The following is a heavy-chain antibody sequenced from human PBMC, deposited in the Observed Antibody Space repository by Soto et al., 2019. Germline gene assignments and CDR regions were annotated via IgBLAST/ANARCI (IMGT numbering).Heavy chain of an antibody. V-gene: IGHV4-59*08. D-gene: IGHD2-21*02. CDR3: ACLGGNSDY. CDR2: IYYAGNT. J-gene: IGHJ4*02. CDR1: GGSSISYY. Sequence: PSETLSLTCTVSGGSSISYYGSWIRKPPGRGLEWIGSIYYAGNTKYNPSLKSRLTMSVDTSKNQFSLKLSSVTAADTAVYYCACLGGNSDYWGQGTLVTVSS.